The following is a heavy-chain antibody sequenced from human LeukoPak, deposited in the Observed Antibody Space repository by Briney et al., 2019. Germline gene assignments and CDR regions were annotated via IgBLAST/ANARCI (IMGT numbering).Heavy chain of an antibody. D-gene: IGHD6-6*01. J-gene: IGHJ4*02. CDR3: ASRPYSSSGGDLDY. CDR1: GYTFTGYY. CDR2: INPNSGGT. Sequence: ASVKVSCKASGYTFTGYYMHWVRQAPGQGLEWMGWINPNSGGTNYAQKFQGRVTMTRATSISTAYMELSRLRSDDTAVYYCASRPYSSSGGDLDYWGQGTLVTVSS. V-gene: IGHV1-2*02.